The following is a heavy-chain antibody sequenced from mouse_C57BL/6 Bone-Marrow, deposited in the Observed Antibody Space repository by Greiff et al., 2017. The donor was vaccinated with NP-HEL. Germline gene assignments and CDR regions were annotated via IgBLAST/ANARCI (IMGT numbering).Heavy chain of an antibody. CDR1: GYTFTSYG. CDR3: AGLGLYWYFDV. V-gene: IGHV1-81*01. Sequence: QVQLQQSGAELARPGASVKLSCKASGYTFTSYGISWVKQRTGQGLEWIGEIYPRSGNTYYTEKFKGKATLTADKSSSTAYMELRSLTSEDSAVYLCAGLGLYWYFDVWGTGTTVTVSS. J-gene: IGHJ1*03. D-gene: IGHD3-3*01. CDR2: IYPRSGNT.